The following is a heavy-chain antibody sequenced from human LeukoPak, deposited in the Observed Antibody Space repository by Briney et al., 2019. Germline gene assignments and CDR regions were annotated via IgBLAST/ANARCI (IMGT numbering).Heavy chain of an antibody. CDR2: ISWDGGST. CDR1: GFTFDDYT. V-gene: IGHV3-43*01. J-gene: IGHJ4*02. CDR3: AKDKSQRFDY. D-gene: IGHD5-24*01. Sequence: GGSLRLSCAASGFTFDDYTMHWVRQAPGKGLEWVSLISWDGGSTYYADSVKGRFTISRDNSKNSLYLQMNSLRTEDTALYYCAKDKSQRFDYWGQGTLVTVSS.